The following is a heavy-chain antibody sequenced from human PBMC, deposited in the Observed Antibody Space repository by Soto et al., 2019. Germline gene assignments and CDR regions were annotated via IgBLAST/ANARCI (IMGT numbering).Heavy chain of an antibody. Sequence: SETLSLTCTVSGGSITSSSDYWGWIRQPPGKWLEWIGSIYYSGSTYYNPSLKSRITINADTSNNQLSLQLNSVTPDDTAVYYCARLIGDSWLDSWGQGTLVTVSS. CDR1: GGSITSSSDY. V-gene: IGHV4-39*01. J-gene: IGHJ5*01. CDR2: IYYSGST. CDR3: ARLIGDSWLDS.